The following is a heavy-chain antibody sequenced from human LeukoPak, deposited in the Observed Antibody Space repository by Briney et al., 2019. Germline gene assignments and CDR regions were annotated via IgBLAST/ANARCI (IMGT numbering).Heavy chain of an antibody. J-gene: IGHJ4*02. D-gene: IGHD6-13*01. CDR1: GFTFSSYS. CDR3: AKVASVIAAAGDIDY. Sequence: GGSLRLSCAASGFTFSSYSMNWVRQAPGKGLEWVSSISSSSSYIYYADSVKGRFTISRDNAKNSLYLQMNSLRAEDTAVYYCAKVASVIAAAGDIDYWGQGTLVTVSS. CDR2: ISSSSSYI. V-gene: IGHV3-21*04.